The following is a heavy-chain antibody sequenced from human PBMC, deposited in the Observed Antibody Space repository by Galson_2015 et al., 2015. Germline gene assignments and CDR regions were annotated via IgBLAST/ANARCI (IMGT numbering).Heavy chain of an antibody. J-gene: IGHJ6*02. V-gene: IGHV3-23*01. D-gene: IGHD2-2*01. CDR1: GFTFSSYA. Sequence: SLRLSCAASGFTFSSYAMSWVRQAPGKGLEWVSAISGSGGSTYYADSVKGRFTISRDNSKNTLYLQMNSLRAEDTAVYYCARGYCSSTSCYGGMDVWGQGTTVTVSS. CDR2: ISGSGGST. CDR3: ARGYCSSTSCYGGMDV.